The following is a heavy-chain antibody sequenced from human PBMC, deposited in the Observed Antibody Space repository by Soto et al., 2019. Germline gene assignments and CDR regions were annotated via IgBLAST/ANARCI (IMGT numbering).Heavy chain of an antibody. D-gene: IGHD3-10*01. CDR3: AKGIYGSGSSIDY. Sequence: LRLSCAASGFTFSSYGMHWVRQAPGKGLEWVAVISYDGSNKYYADSVKGRFTISRDNSKNTLYLQMNSLRAEDTAVYYCAKGIYGSGSSIDYWGQGTLVTVSS. J-gene: IGHJ4*02. CDR1: GFTFSSYG. CDR2: ISYDGSNK. V-gene: IGHV3-30*18.